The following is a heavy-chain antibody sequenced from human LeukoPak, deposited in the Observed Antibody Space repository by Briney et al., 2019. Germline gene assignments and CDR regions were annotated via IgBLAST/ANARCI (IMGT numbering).Heavy chain of an antibody. Sequence: GGSLRLSCAASGFPFSGYSLHWVRQAPGKGLEWVSGISGSGDNTYYADSVKGRFTISRDNSKNTLYVQVSSLGTEDTAAYYCAKGSYYDSSGSFYFDYWGQGTLVTVSS. D-gene: IGHD3-22*01. V-gene: IGHV3-23*01. CDR2: ISGSGDNT. CDR3: AKGSYYDSSGSFYFDY. J-gene: IGHJ4*02. CDR1: GFPFSGYS.